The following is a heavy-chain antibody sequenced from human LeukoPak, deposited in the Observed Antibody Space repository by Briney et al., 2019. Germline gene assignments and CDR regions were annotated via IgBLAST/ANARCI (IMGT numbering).Heavy chain of an antibody. CDR2: INHNGNVN. CDR1: GFTFSSYW. D-gene: IGHD3-16*01. CDR3: ARGGGLDV. V-gene: IGHV3-7*03. J-gene: IGHJ6*02. Sequence: GGSLRLSCAASGFTFSSYWMNWARQAPGKGLEWVASINHNGNVNSYVDSVKGRFTISRDNAKNSLYLQMSNLRAEDTAVYFCARGGGLDVWGQGTSVTVSS.